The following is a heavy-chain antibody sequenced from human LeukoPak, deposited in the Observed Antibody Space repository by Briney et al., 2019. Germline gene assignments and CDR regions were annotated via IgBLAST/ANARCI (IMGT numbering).Heavy chain of an antibody. D-gene: IGHD6-13*01. Sequence: ASVKVSCKASGYTFTGYYMHWVRQAPGQGLEWMGRIDPNSGGTNYAQKFQGRVTMTRDTSISTAYMELSRLRSDDTAVYYCARVGSSSWYSFDYWGRETWSPSPQ. V-gene: IGHV1-2*06. CDR3: ARVGSSSWYSFDY. CDR1: GYTFTGYY. J-gene: IGHJ4*02. CDR2: IDPNSGGT.